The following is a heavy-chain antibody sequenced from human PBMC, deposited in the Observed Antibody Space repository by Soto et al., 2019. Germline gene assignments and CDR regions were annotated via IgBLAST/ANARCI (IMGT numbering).Heavy chain of an antibody. CDR2: IYNSRTT. D-gene: IGHD3-9*01. V-gene: IGHV4-4*07. J-gene: IGHJ4*02. Sequence: PSETMSLTCTLSGRSMSGYYWSWIRKPAGERLEWIGRIYNSRTTDFNPSLKGRVTMSVDTCKNQFSLKLTSVTAADTALYYCAREDYYDTGYYVVWRQGTQVTVSS. CDR3: AREDYYDTGYYVV. CDR1: GRSMSGYY.